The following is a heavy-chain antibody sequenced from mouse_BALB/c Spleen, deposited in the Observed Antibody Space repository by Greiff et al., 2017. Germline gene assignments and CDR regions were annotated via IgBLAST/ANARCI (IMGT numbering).Heavy chain of an antibody. J-gene: IGHJ3*01. CDR3: ARRKGHYDGYSIAY. D-gene: IGHD1-2*01. CDR2: INPSTGYN. V-gene: IGHV1-7*01. Sequence: VKLMESGAELAKPGASVKMSCKASGYTFTSYWMPWVKQRPGQGLEWIGYINPSTGYNEYNQEFKGKATLTADKSSSTAYMQQSSLTSDDSAGYYCARRKGHYDGYSIAYWGQGTLVTVSA. CDR1: GYTFTSYW.